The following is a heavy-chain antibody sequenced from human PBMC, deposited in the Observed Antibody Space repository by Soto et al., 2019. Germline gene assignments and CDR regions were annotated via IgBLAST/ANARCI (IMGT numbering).Heavy chain of an antibody. J-gene: IGHJ5*02. CDR1: GGSISSYY. CDR2: IYYSGST. CDR3: ARSIAAHGNGLGWFDP. Sequence: QVQLQESGPGLVKPSETLSLTCTVSGGSISSYYWSWIRQPPGKGLEWIGYIYYSGSTNYNPSLKSRVTISVDTSKNQFSLKLSSVTAADTAVYYCARSIAAHGNGLGWFDPWGQGTLVTVSS. V-gene: IGHV4-59*01. D-gene: IGHD6-6*01.